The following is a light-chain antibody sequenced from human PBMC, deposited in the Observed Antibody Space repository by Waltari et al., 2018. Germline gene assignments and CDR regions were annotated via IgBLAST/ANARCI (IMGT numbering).Light chain of an antibody. J-gene: IGKJ2*01. CDR1: QSLFYNSNNKNY. Sequence: DIVMTQSPDYLAVSLGERATIYCKSRQSLFYNSNNKNYLAWYQQNPGQPPKLLVYWASTRESGVPARFSGSGSGTDFTLTINSLQAEDVAVYYCQQYYLTPYTFGQGTKLEIK. V-gene: IGKV4-1*01. CDR2: WAS. CDR3: QQYYLTPYT.